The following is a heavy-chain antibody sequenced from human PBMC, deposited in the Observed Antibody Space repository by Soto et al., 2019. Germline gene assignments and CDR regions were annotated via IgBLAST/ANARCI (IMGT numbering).Heavy chain of an antibody. Sequence: QVQLQQWGAGLLKPSETLPLTCAVYGGSFSGYYWSWIRQPPGKGLEWIGEINHSGSTNYNPSLKSRVTISVDTSKNQFSLKLSSVTAADTAVYYCARGRGIRRVPAALISGDYWGQGTLVTVSS. CDR2: INHSGST. CDR1: GGSFSGYY. V-gene: IGHV4-34*01. CDR3: ARGRGIRRVPAALISGDY. J-gene: IGHJ4*02. D-gene: IGHD2-2*01.